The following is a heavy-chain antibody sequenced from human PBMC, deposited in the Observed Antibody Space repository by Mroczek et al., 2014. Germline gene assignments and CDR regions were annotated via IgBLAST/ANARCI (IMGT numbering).Heavy chain of an antibody. Sequence: QVQLVQSGPGLVKPSETLSLTCTVSGGSISSYYWSWIRQPPGKGLEWIGYIYYSGSTNYNPSLKSRVTITVDTSKNQFSLKLSSVTAADTAVYYCARTPNYCTNGVCYGGWFDPWGQGTLVTVSS. CDR2: IYYSGST. D-gene: IGHD2-8*01. V-gene: IGHV4-59*01. J-gene: IGHJ5*02. CDR3: ARTPNYCTNGVCYGGWFDP. CDR1: GGSISSYY.